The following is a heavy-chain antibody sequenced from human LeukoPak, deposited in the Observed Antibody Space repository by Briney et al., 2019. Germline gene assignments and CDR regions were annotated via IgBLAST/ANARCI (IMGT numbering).Heavy chain of an antibody. CDR3: ARFGTSSSRFFDQ. CDR2: IYYSGST. J-gene: IGHJ4*02. Sequence: PSETLSLTCTVSGGSISSYYWSWIRQPPGKGLDWIGYIYYSGSTHYNPSLKSRVTIALDTSKNQFSLKLNSVTAADTAVYYCARFGTSSSRFFDQWGQGTLVTVSS. D-gene: IGHD6-6*01. CDR1: GGSISSYY. V-gene: IGHV4-59*01.